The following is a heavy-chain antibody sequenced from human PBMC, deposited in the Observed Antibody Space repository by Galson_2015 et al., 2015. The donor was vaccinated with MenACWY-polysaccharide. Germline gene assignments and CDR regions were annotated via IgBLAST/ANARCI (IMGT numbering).Heavy chain of an antibody. CDR2: IKQDGSEE. D-gene: IGHD1-7*01. Sequence: SLRLSCAASGFTLSSFGMHWVRQAPGKGLEWVADIKQDGSEEYYVDSVKGRFAISRDNARNSLYLQMNSLRAEDTAVYFCARDTGVSRTDDWSFDLWGRGSQVTVSS. CDR1: GFTLSSFG. J-gene: IGHJ2*01. V-gene: IGHV3-7*01. CDR3: ARDTGVSRTDDWSFDL.